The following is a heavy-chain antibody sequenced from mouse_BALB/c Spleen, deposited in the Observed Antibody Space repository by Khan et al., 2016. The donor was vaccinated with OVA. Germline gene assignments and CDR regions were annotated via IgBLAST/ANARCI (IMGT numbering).Heavy chain of an antibody. Sequence: EVELVQSGGGFVQPGGSLRLSCTIFGYTFTDYYMSWVHQPPGQALEWLGFIENNATGYTTEYSVSVKGRFTISRDNSQRILYLQMNTLRAEESDTYDGARDTLYDAGMDYWGQGTSVTVSA. D-gene: IGHD2-12*01. J-gene: IGHJ4*01. CDR1: GYTFTDYY. CDR3: ARDTLYDAGMDY. CDR2: IENNATGYTT. V-gene: IGHV7-3*02.